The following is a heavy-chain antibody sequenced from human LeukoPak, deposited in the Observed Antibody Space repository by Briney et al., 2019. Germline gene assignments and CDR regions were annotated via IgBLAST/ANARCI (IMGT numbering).Heavy chain of an antibody. CDR2: INPNSGGT. CDR3: ARDQALVVVAAIAAYTWFDP. V-gene: IGHV1-2*02. D-gene: IGHD2-15*01. CDR1: GYTFTGCY. Sequence: PGASVKVSCKASGYTFTGCYMHWVRQAPGQGLEWMGWINPNSGGTNYAQKFQGRVTMTRDTSISTAYMELSRLRSDDTAVYYCARDQALVVVAAIAAYTWFDPWGQGTLVTVSS. J-gene: IGHJ5*02.